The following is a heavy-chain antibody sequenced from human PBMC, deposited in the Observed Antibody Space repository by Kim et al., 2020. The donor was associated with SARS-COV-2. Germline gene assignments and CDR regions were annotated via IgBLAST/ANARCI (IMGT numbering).Heavy chain of an antibody. CDR3: ARAGVVPAARSGFDY. J-gene: IGHJ4*02. V-gene: IGHV1-46*01. Sequence: QKFQGRVTMTRDTSTSTVYMELSSLRSEDTAVYYCARAGVVPAARSGFDYWGQGTLVTVSS. D-gene: IGHD2-2*01.